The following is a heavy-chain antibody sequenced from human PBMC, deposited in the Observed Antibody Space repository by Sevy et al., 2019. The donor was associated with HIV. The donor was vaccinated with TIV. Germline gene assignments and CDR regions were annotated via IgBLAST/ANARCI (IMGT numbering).Heavy chain of an antibody. J-gene: IGHJ4*02. D-gene: IGHD2-21*01. Sequence: GGSLRLSCAASGFSFSSYGMHWVRQAPGKGLEWMSYIQYGGSNKDYADSVKGRFTISRDTSKNTLYLQMNRLGVVETAVFYCVKEGGGEGGDHWGQGTLVTVSS. CDR3: VKEGGGEGGDH. CDR2: IQYGGSNK. V-gene: IGHV3-30*02. CDR1: GFSFSSYG.